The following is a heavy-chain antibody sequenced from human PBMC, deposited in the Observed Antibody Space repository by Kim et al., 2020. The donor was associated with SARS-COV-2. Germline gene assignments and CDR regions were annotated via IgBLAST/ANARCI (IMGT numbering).Heavy chain of an antibody. CDR2: IIPIFGTA. CDR3: ASPDSGQPFVYYYYYGMDV. CDR1: GGTFSSYA. D-gene: IGHD5-12*01. Sequence: SVKVSCKASGGTFSSYAISWVRQAPGQGLEWMGGIIPIFGTANYAQKFQGRVTITADESTSTAYMELSSLRSEDTTVYYCASPDSGQPFVYYYYYGMDVWGQGTTVTVSS. V-gene: IGHV1-69*13. J-gene: IGHJ6*02.